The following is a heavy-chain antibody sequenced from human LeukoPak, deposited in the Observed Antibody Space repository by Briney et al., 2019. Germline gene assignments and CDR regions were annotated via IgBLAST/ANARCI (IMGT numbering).Heavy chain of an antibody. D-gene: IGHD6-13*01. CDR3: ARVAAADYFDY. J-gene: IGHJ4*02. Sequence: ASVRVSCKASGYTFTSYGISWVRQAPRQGLEWMGWINPYNGNTNYVQKLQGRVTMTTETSTSTAYMELRSLRSDDTAVYYCARVAAADYFDYWGQGTLVTVSS. CDR2: INPYNGNT. CDR1: GYTFTSYG. V-gene: IGHV1-18*01.